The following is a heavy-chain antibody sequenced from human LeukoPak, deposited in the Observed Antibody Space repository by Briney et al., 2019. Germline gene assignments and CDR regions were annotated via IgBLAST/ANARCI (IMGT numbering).Heavy chain of an antibody. CDR3: ARYYSSTSCFWFDP. V-gene: IGHV1-2*02. CDR1: GYTFTGYY. J-gene: IGHJ5*02. D-gene: IGHD2-2*01. CDR2: INPNSGGT. Sequence: ASVKVSCKASGYTFTGYYMHWVRQAPGQGLEWMGWINPNSGGTNYAQKFQGRVTMTRDTSISTAYMELSRLRSDDTAVYYCARYYSSTSCFWFDPWGQGTLVTVSS.